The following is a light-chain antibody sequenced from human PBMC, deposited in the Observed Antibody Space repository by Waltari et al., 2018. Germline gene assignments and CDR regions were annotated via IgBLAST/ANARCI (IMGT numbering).Light chain of an antibody. CDR3: SSYTSSATVV. CDR1: SSAGGGYYY. Sequence: QSALTSPASVSGSPGPSITISSTGSSSAGGGYYYVSRYQQSPGKTPKLMIYDVSNRPSGISNRFSGSKSGITASLTISGLQAEEEGDYYCSSYTSSATVVFGGGTKVTVL. V-gene: IGLV2-14*03. J-gene: IGLJ2*01. CDR2: DVS.